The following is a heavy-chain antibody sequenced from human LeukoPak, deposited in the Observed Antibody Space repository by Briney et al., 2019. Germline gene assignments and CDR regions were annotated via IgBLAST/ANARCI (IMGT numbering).Heavy chain of an antibody. CDR2: ISSSGSTI. V-gene: IGHV3-48*04. CDR1: GFTFSSYG. J-gene: IGHJ4*02. Sequence: QPGGSLRLSCAASGFTFSSYGMNWVRQAPGKGLEWVSYISSSGSTIYYADSVKGRFTISRDNAKNSLYLQMNSLRAEDTAVYYCAREAPYSWNYGDYWGQGTLVTVSS. D-gene: IGHD1-20*01. CDR3: AREAPYSWNYGDY.